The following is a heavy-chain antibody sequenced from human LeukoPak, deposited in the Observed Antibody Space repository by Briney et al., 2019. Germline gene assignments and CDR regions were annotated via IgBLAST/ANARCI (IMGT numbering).Heavy chain of an antibody. CDR1: GFSLSTSGVG. Sequence: SGPTLVDPTQTLTLTCTFSGFSLSTSGVGVGWIRQPPGKALEWLALIYWDDDKRYSPSLKSRLTISKGTSKNQVVLTMTNMDPVDTATYYCAHRPPYYGSGSSFDYWGQGTLVTVSS. CDR2: IYWDDDK. D-gene: IGHD3-10*01. CDR3: AHRPPYYGSGSSFDY. V-gene: IGHV2-5*02. J-gene: IGHJ4*02.